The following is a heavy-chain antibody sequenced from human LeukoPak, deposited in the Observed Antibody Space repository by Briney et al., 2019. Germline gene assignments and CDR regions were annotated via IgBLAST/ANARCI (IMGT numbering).Heavy chain of an antibody. J-gene: IGHJ4*02. Sequence: ASVKVSCKASGYTFTSNGISWVRQAPGQGLEWMGWISAYNNNTNYAQKVQGRVTMTTDTSTSTAYMELRSLRSDDTAVYYCTRGLSSLYYDFWSGYYYWGQGTLVTVSS. CDR1: GYTFTSNG. CDR2: ISAYNNNT. CDR3: TRGLSSLYYDFWSGYYY. D-gene: IGHD3-3*01. V-gene: IGHV1-18*01.